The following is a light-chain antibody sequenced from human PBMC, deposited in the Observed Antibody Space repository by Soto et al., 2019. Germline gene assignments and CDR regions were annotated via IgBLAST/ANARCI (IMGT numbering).Light chain of an antibody. CDR2: NNN. V-gene: IGLV1-44*01. CDR1: RSNIESNT. Sequence: QSALTQPPSASGTPGQRVTISCSGSRSNIESNTVNWYQQLPGTAPKLLIFNNNQWPSGVPDRFSGSKSGTSASLAISGLQSGDEADYYCAVWDDSLNGWVFGGGIKLTVL. J-gene: IGLJ3*02. CDR3: AVWDDSLNGWV.